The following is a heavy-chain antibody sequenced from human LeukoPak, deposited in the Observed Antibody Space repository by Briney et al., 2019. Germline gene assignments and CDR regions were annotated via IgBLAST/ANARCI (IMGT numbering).Heavy chain of an antibody. V-gene: IGHV6-1*01. J-gene: IGHJ4*02. CDR3: ARSKLGILDY. CDR1: GDSVSSNSAA. Sequence: SQTLSLTCAISGDSVSSNSAAWSWIRQSPSRGLEWLGRTYYRSEWYNDYAESVKSRITINPDTSKNQFSLHLNSVTPEDTALYYCARSKLGILDYWGQGTLVIVSS. D-gene: IGHD7-27*01. CDR2: TYYRSEWYN.